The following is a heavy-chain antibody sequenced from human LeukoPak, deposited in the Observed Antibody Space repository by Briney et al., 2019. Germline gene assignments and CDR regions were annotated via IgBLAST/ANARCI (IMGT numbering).Heavy chain of an antibody. CDR1: GGSFSGYY. D-gene: IGHD3-22*01. J-gene: IGHJ4*02. CDR3: ARGFRYYYDSSGYPN. CDR2: INHSGST. Sequence: PSETLSLTCAVYGGSFSGYYWSWIRQPPGKGLERIGEINHSGSTNYNPSLKSRVTISVDTSKNQFSLKLSSVTAADTAVYYCARGFRYYYDSSGYPNWGQGTLVTVSS. V-gene: IGHV4-34*01.